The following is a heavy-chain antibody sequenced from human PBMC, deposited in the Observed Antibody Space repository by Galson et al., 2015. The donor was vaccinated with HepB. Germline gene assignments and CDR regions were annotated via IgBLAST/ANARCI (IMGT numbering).Heavy chain of an antibody. Sequence: SLRLSCAVSGFTFSDHYMDWVRQAPGEGLEWVARSRNKANSYTTEYAASVKGRFTISRDDSKNSLYLQMNSLNTEDTAVYYCTRGAGDGNKNDYYYYGLDVWGQGTTVTVSS. CDR1: GFTFSDHY. CDR2: SRNKANSYTT. J-gene: IGHJ6*02. D-gene: IGHD5-24*01. CDR3: TRGAGDGNKNDYYYYGLDV. V-gene: IGHV3-72*01.